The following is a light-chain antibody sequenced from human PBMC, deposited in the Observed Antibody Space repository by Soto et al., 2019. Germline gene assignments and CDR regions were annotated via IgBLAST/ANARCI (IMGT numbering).Light chain of an antibody. V-gene: IGLV4-69*01. CDR3: QTWGSGIRVV. Sequence: QPVLTQPPSASASLGASAKRSCTLTSGHNNFDIAWHQRQPEKGPRSLMRLNSDGSHIRGDGIAYRFSGSSSGAERYLTISNLQPEDEADYYCQTWGSGIRVVFGGGTKLTVL. J-gene: IGLJ2*01. CDR1: SGHNNFD. CDR2: LNSDGSH.